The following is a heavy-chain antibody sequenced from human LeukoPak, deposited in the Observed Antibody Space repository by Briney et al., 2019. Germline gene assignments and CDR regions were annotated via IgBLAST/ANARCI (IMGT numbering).Heavy chain of an antibody. CDR3: ARVLLPSGMGY. V-gene: IGHV3-21*01. D-gene: IGHD2-2*01. J-gene: IGHJ4*02. CDR1: GFTFSNYN. Sequence: GGSPRLSCAASGFTFSNYNMNWVRQAPGKGLEWVSSITSTTGYISYADSVKGRFTISRDNAKNSLYLQMNSLRAEDTAVYYCARVLLPSGMGYWGQGTLVTVSS. CDR2: ITSTTGYI.